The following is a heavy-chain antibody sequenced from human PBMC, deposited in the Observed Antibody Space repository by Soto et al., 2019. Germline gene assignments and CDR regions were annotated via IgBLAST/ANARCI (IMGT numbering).Heavy chain of an antibody. J-gene: IGHJ4*02. Sequence: EAQLLESGGGLVQPGGSLRLSCVASGFTFSSYAMSWVRQAPGKGLEWVSSISHSGGSTFFADSVEGRFSISRDNSRNTLYLQMNSLRVEDTAVYYCAKKRHLAPGTDYFDYWGQGSLVTVSS. D-gene: IGHD3-3*02. CDR2: ISHSGGST. CDR3: AKKRHLAPGTDYFDY. V-gene: IGHV3-23*01. CDR1: GFTFSSYA.